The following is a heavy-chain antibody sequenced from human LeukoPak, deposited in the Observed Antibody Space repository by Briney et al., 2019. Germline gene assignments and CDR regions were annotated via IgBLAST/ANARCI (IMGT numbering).Heavy chain of an antibody. D-gene: IGHD3-3*01. V-gene: IGHV4-39*01. J-gene: IGHJ5*02. Sequence: SETLSLTCTVSGGSISSSSYYCGWIRQPPGKGLEWIGGIYYSGSTYYNPSLKSRVTISVDTSKNQFSLKLSSVTAADTAVYYCARQGFSEWVGFWLLDPWGQGTLVTVSS. CDR2: IYYSGST. CDR1: GGSISSSSYY. CDR3: ARQGFSEWVGFWLLDP.